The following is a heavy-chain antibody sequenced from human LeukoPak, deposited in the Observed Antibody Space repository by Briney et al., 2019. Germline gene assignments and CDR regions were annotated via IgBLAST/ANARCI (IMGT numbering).Heavy chain of an antibody. D-gene: IGHD1-1*01. Sequence: ASVKVSCKVSGYTLTELSMHWVRQAPGQGLEWMGWISAYNGNTNYAQKLQGRVTMNTDTSTSTAYMELRSLRSDDTAVYYCARCPNDIALSWAVYYYYYYMDVWGKGTTVTVSS. CDR1: GYTLTELS. J-gene: IGHJ6*03. CDR2: ISAYNGNT. V-gene: IGHV1-18*01. CDR3: ARCPNDIALSWAVYYYYYYMDV.